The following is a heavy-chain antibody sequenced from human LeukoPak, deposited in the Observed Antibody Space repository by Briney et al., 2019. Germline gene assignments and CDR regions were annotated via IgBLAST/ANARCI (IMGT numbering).Heavy chain of an antibody. J-gene: IGHJ4*02. V-gene: IGHV3-48*04. Sequence: GGSLRLSCIASGFTFRSYSINWVRQAPGQGLDWVSYISSDSGTIYYADSVEGRFTISRDNAQNLVYLQMNSLRADDTAVYYCAREGRLRPSHIDYWGQGTLVTVSS. D-gene: IGHD2-15*01. CDR2: ISSDSGTI. CDR3: AREGRLRPSHIDY. CDR1: GFTFRSYS.